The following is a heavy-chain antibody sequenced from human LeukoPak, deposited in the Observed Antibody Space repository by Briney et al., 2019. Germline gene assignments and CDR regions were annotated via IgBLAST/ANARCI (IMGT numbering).Heavy chain of an antibody. V-gene: IGHV3-23*01. CDR1: GFTFNSYG. CDR2: VSGSGTST. J-gene: IGHJ6*02. Sequence: GGSLRLSCAASGFTFNSYGMSWVRQAPGKGLEWVSVVSGSGTSTYYADSVKGRFTISRDNSKNMLSLQMNSLRAEDTAVYYCAKDKYGSGSYGMDVWGQGTTVTVSS. D-gene: IGHD3-10*01. CDR3: AKDKYGSGSYGMDV.